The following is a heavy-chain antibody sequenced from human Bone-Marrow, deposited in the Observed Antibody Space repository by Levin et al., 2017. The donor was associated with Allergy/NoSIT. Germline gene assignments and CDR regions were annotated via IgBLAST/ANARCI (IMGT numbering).Heavy chain of an antibody. J-gene: IGHJ6*02. CDR2: ISSSSSYI. D-gene: IGHD2-2*01. V-gene: IGHV3-21*01. Sequence: GGSLRLSCAASGFTFSSYSMNWVRQAPGKGLEWVSSISSSSSYIYYADSVKGRFTISRDNAKNSLYLQMNSLRAEDTAVYYCARDACSSTSCYSVGRHYYYYGMDVWGQGTTVTVSS. CDR1: GFTFSSYS. CDR3: ARDACSSTSCYSVGRHYYYYGMDV.